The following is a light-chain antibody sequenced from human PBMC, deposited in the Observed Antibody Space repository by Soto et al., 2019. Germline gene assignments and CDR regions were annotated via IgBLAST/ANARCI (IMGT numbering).Light chain of an antibody. CDR2: GAS. J-gene: IGKJ1*01. Sequence: EIVLTQSPGTLSLSPGERATLSCRASQSVTSTYLAWYQQRPGQAPRLLIYGASNRVPGIPDRFSGSGSGTDFTLTISRLEPEDFAVYYCQQYNPAPWTFGRGTTVEI. CDR3: QQYNPAPWT. V-gene: IGKV3-20*01. CDR1: QSVTSTY.